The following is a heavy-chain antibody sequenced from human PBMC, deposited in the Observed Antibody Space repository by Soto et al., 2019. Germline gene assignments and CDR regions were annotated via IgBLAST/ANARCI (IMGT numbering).Heavy chain of an antibody. CDR1: GYTFTSYG. Sequence: ASVKVSCKASGYTFTSYGISWVRQAPGQGLEWMGWISAYNGNTNYAQKFQERVTITRDMSTSTAYMELSSLRSEDTAVYYCAASPYYDSSGYYPHYFDYWGQGTLVTVSS. V-gene: IGHV1-18*01. D-gene: IGHD3-22*01. J-gene: IGHJ4*02. CDR2: ISAYNGNT. CDR3: AASPYYDSSGYYPHYFDY.